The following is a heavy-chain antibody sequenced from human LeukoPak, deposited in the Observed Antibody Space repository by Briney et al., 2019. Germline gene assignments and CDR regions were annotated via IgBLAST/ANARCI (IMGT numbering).Heavy chain of an antibody. Sequence: ASVKVSCEASGYTFTGYYMHWVGEAPGQGGEGMGWINANSGGTNYAQKFQGRVTITRDTSISTAYMELSRLRSDDTAVYYCARERIVVGNWFDPWGQGTLVTVSS. V-gene: IGHV1-2*02. CDR1: GYTFTGYY. J-gene: IGHJ5*02. CDR3: ARERIVVGNWFDP. D-gene: IGHD3-22*01. CDR2: INANSGGT.